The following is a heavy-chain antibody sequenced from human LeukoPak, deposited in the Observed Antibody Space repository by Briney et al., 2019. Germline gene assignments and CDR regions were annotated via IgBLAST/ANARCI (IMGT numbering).Heavy chain of an antibody. CDR2: IWYDGSNK. CDR1: GFTFSSYG. Sequence: EPGGSLRLSCAASGFTFSSYGMHWVRQAPGKGLEWVAVIWYDGSNKYYADSVKGRFTISRDNSKNTLYLQMNSLRAEDTAVYYCASVYCSGGSCQRGGYYDSSGYNAFDIWGQGTMVTVSS. CDR3: ASVYCSGGSCQRGGYYDSSGYNAFDI. D-gene: IGHD2-15*01. V-gene: IGHV3-33*01. J-gene: IGHJ3*02.